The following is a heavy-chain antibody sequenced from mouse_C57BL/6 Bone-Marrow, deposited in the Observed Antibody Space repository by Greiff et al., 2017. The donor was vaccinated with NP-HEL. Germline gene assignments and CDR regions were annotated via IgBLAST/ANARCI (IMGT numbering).Heavy chain of an antibody. Sequence: VQLQQSGPELVKPGASVKISCKASGYSFTGYYMNWVKQSPEKSLEWIGEINPSTGGTTYNQKFKAKATLTVDKSYSTAYMQLNSLTSEDSAVYYGARRDLLWLRRAMDDWGKGTSVTVSS. CDR2: INPSTGGT. D-gene: IGHD2-2*01. V-gene: IGHV1-42*01. J-gene: IGHJ4*01. CDR1: GYSFTGYY. CDR3: ARRDLLWLRRAMDD.